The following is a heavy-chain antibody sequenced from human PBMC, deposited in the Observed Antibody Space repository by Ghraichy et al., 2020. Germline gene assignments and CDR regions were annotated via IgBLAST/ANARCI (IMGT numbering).Heavy chain of an antibody. V-gene: IGHV1-2*06. CDR3: AHWGAAGTLITPDASSVLVY. CDR2: INPNSGGT. Sequence: ASVKVSCKASGYTFTGYYMHWVRQAPGQGLEWMGRINPNSGGTNYAQKFQGRVTMTRDTSISTAYMELSRLRSDDTAVYYCAHWGAAGTLITPDASSVLVYWGQGTLVTVSS. D-gene: IGHD6-13*01. CDR1: GYTFTGYY. J-gene: IGHJ4*02.